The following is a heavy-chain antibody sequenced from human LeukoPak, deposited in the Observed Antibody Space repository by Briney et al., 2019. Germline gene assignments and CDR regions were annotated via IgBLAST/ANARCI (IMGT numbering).Heavy chain of an antibody. D-gene: IGHD3-16*01. CDR3: AREGLGELTLDY. J-gene: IGHJ4*02. CDR2: IIPILGIA. V-gene: IGHV1-69*04. Sequence: SVKVSCKASGGTFSSYAISWVRQAPGQGLEWMGRIIPILGIANYAQKFQGRVTITADKSTSTAYMELSSLRSEDTAVYYCAREGLGELTLDYWGQGTLVTVSS. CDR1: GGTFSSYA.